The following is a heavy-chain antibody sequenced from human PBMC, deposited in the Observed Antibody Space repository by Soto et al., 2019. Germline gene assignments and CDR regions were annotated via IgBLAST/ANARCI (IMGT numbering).Heavy chain of an antibody. V-gene: IGHV1-18*01. CDR3: ARDLYTVTTLMPYYYYYYGMDV. CDR2: ISAYNGNT. CDR1: GYTFTSYG. D-gene: IGHD4-17*01. J-gene: IGHJ6*02. Sequence: GASVKVSCKASGYTFTSYGISWVRQAPGQGLEWMGWISAYNGNTNYAQKLQGRVTMTTDTSTSTAYMELRSLRSDDTAVYYCARDLYTVTTLMPYYYYYYGMDVWGQGTTVTVS.